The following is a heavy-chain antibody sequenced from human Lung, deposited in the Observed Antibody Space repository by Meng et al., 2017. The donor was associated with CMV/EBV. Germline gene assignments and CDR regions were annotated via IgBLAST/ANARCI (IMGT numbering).Heavy chain of an antibody. Sequence: ESXKISXAASGFTVSSNYMSWVRQAPGKGLEWVSVIYSGGSTYYADSVKGRFTISRDNSKNTLYLQMNSLRAEDTAVYYCARNNCSSTSCYSLYYYGMDVWDQGPTVTVPS. CDR1: GFTVSSNY. D-gene: IGHD2-2*01. CDR2: IYSGGST. V-gene: IGHV3-53*01. J-gene: IGHJ6*02. CDR3: ARNNCSSTSCYSLYYYGMDV.